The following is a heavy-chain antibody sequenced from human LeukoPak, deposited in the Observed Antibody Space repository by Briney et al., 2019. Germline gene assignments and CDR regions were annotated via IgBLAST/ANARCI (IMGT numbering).Heavy chain of an antibody. J-gene: IGHJ3*02. CDR1: GGSISSYY. CDR2: IYYSGST. V-gene: IGHV4-59*04. Sequence: PSETLSLTCTVSGGSISSYYWSWIRQPPGKGLEWIGYIYYSGSTYYNPSLKSRVTISVDTSKNQFSLKLSSVTAADTAVYYCARLGGENAFDIWGQGTMVTVSS. D-gene: IGHD3-10*01. CDR3: ARLGGENAFDI.